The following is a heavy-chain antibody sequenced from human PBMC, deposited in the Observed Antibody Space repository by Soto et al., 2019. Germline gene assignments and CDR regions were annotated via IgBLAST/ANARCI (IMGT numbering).Heavy chain of an antibody. CDR3: ARVGAGFGGIDY. CDR2: IIPIFGTA. D-gene: IGHD3-10*01. CDR1: GGTFSSYA. V-gene: IGHV1-69*06. Sequence: QVQLVQSGAEVKKPGSSVKVSCKASGGTFSSYAISWVRQAPGQGLEWMGGIIPIFGTANYAQKFQGRVTLTAGNSTSTACMELSRLSSGDTAVYYCARVGAGFGGIDYWGQGTLVTVSS. J-gene: IGHJ4*02.